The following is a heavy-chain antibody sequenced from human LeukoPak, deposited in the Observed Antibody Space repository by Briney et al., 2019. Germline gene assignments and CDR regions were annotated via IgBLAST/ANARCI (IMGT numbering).Heavy chain of an antibody. D-gene: IGHD6-19*01. V-gene: IGHV3-66*01. CDR2: IHSGGDT. J-gene: IGHJ4*02. Sequence: TGGSLRLSCAASEFIVSSYYMSWVRQAPVKGLEWVSVIHSGGDTYYADSVKGRFTISRDNSKNTLYLQMNSLRAEDTAVYYCARDLIAVAGTVDYWGQGTLVTVSS. CDR3: ARDLIAVAGTVDY. CDR1: EFIVSSYY.